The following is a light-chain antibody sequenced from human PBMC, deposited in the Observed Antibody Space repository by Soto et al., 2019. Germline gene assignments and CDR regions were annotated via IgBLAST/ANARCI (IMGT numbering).Light chain of an antibody. Sequence: QSALTQPASVSGSPGQSITISCTGTSSDVGRYNLVSWYQQHPGKAPKLLIFEDIERPSGVSNRFSGSKSGNTASLTISGLQTEDEADYYCCSYAGGTGVVCGGGTKVTVL. CDR1: SSDVGRYNL. CDR2: EDI. V-gene: IGLV2-23*01. CDR3: CSYAGGTGVV. J-gene: IGLJ2*01.